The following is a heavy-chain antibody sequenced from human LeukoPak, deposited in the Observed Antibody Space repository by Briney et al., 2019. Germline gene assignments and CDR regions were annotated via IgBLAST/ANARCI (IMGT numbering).Heavy chain of an antibody. D-gene: IGHD3-22*01. CDR3: ARLFPSAVVITGHYYFDY. CDR1: GYSFTSYW. J-gene: IGHJ4*02. V-gene: IGHV5-51*01. CDR2: IYPGDSDT. Sequence: PGESLKISCKGSGYSFTSYWIGWVRQMPGKGLEWMGIIYPGDSDTRYSPSFQGQVTISADKSISTAYLQWSSLKASDTAMYYYARLFPSAVVITGHYYFDYWGQGTLVTVSS.